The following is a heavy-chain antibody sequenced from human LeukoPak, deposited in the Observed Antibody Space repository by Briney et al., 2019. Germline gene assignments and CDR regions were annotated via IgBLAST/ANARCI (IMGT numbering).Heavy chain of an antibody. Sequence: PSETLSLTCTVSGGSISRDNYWWSWIRQYPGKGLEWIGYIYYSGRTYYNPSLKSRASISVDTSKNQFSLKLSSVTAADTAVYYCARQAAAEGYYDFWSGYSEYYFDYWGQGTLVTVSS. CDR1: GGSISRDNYW. CDR2: IYYSGRT. D-gene: IGHD3-3*01. CDR3: ARQAAAEGYYDFWSGYSEYYFDY. V-gene: IGHV4-31*03. J-gene: IGHJ4*02.